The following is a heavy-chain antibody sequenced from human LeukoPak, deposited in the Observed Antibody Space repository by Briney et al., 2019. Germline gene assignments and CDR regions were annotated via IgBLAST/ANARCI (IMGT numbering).Heavy chain of an antibody. CDR1: GFTFSTFA. Sequence: GGSLRLSCAASGFTFSTFAMIWVRQPPGKGLEWVSSIFPSGGEIHYADSVRGRFTIFRDNSKSTLSLQMNSLRAEDTALYYCARVASSGSYYLDDYWGQGTLVTVSS. J-gene: IGHJ4*02. CDR2: IFPSGGEI. V-gene: IGHV3-23*01. CDR3: ARVASSGSYYLDDY. D-gene: IGHD3-10*01.